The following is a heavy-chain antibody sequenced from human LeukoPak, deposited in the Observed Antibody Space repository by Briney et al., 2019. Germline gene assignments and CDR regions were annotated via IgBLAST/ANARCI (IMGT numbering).Heavy chain of an antibody. CDR2: INAGNGNT. CDR3: ALGYCSGGSCYPYDY. CDR1: GYTFTSYG. D-gene: IGHD2-15*01. J-gene: IGHJ4*02. V-gene: IGHV1-3*01. Sequence: ASVKVSCKASGYTFTSYGISWVRQAPGQGLEWMGWINAGNGNTKYSQKFQGRVTITRDTSASTAYMELSSLRSEDTAVYYCALGYCSGGSCYPYDYWGQGTLVTVSS.